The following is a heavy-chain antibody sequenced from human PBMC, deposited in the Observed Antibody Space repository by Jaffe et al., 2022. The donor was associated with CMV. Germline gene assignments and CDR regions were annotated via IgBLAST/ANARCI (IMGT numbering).Heavy chain of an antibody. CDR2: ISGSGGST. CDR3: AKDGNWNWVGYYYGMDV. Sequence: EVQLLESGGGLVQPGGSLRLSCAASGFTFSSYAMSWVRQAPGKGLEWVSAISGSGGSTYYADSVKGRFTISRDNSKNTLYLQMNSLRAEDTAVYYCAKDGNWNWVGYYYGMDVWGQGTTVTVSS. CDR1: GFTFSSYA. J-gene: IGHJ6*02. V-gene: IGHV3-23*01. D-gene: IGHD1-7*01.